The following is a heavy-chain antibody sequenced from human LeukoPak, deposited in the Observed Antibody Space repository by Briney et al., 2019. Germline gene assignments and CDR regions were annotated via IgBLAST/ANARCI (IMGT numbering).Heavy chain of an antibody. J-gene: IGHJ5*02. CDR3: AKNGQSGFSFDP. CDR2: GSDSGGT. Sequence: SETLSLTCAVYGGSLNGHYWSWIRQPPGMGLEWIGEGSDSGGTKFNPSLKSRVTISADTSKNQFSLKLSSVTAADTAVYYCAKNGQSGFSFDPWGQGTLVTVSS. D-gene: IGHD2-8*01. CDR1: GGSLNGHY. V-gene: IGHV4-34*01.